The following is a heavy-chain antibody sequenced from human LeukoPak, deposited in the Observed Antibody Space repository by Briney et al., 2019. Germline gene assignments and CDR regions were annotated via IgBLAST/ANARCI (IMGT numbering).Heavy chain of an antibody. Sequence: GASVKVSCKASGYTFTSYYMHWVRQAPGQGLEWMGIINPSGGNTGYAQKFQGRVTMTRNTSISTAYMELSSLRSEDTAVYYCARGEAYYDSSGHAPTVGYYYYYYMDVWGKGTTVTISS. CDR3: ARGEAYYDSSGHAPTVGYYYYYYMDV. D-gene: IGHD3-22*01. V-gene: IGHV1-46*01. J-gene: IGHJ6*03. CDR2: INPSGGNT. CDR1: GYTFTSYY.